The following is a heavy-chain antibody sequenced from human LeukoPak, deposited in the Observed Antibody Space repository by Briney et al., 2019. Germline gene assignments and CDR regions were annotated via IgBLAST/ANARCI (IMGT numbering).Heavy chain of an antibody. CDR3: VRDQFS. CDR2: SYSGET. CDR1: GFTVSNNY. V-gene: IGHV3-66*01. J-gene: IGHJ6*02. Sequence: GWSLRLSCAASGFTVSNNYMSWVRQAPGRLEWLSVSYSGETQYADSVKGRFTISRDDSKNTVYLQMNSLRDEDTATYYCVRDQFSWGQGTTVTVSS. D-gene: IGHD3-3*01.